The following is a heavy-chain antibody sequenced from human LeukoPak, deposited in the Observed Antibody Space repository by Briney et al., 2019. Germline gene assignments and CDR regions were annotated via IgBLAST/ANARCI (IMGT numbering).Heavy chain of an antibody. CDR1: GFTFSSYS. Sequence: GGSLRLSCAASGFTFSSYSMNWVRQAPGKGLEWVSSISSSSSYIYYADSVKGRFTISRDNAKNSLYLQMNSLRADDTAVYYCARLSEGFYYYDSSGYSFDYWGQGTLVTVSS. D-gene: IGHD3-22*01. CDR2: ISSSSSYI. CDR3: ARLSEGFYYYDSSGYSFDY. V-gene: IGHV3-21*01. J-gene: IGHJ4*02.